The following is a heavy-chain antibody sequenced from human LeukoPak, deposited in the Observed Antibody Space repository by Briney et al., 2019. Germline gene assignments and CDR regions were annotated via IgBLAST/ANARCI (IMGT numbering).Heavy chain of an antibody. CDR3: ARVSSKATVRGLITKKNYYYYYMDV. CDR2: IKQDGSEK. J-gene: IGHJ6*03. CDR1: GFTFSYFW. Sequence: PGGSLRLSCAASGFTFSYFWMSWVRQAPGKGLEWVANIKQDGSEKYYVDSVKGRFTISRDNAKNSLYLQMNSLRAEDTAVYYCARVSSKATVRGLITKKNYYYYYMDVWGKGTTVTISS. D-gene: IGHD3-10*01. V-gene: IGHV3-7*01.